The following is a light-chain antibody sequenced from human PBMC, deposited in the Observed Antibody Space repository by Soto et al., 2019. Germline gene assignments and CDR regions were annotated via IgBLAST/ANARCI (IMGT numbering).Light chain of an antibody. Sequence: QAVVTQEPSLTVSPGGTVPPTCGSGTGAATSGHWPYWFQQKPGQFPRALIYDTNTRHSWTPARFSGSLLGGTPALILSGARPEDEADYYCSLSYSGVRVFGGGTKLTVL. CDR2: DTN. J-gene: IGLJ3*02. CDR3: SLSYSGVRV. CDR1: TGAATSGHW. V-gene: IGLV7-46*01.